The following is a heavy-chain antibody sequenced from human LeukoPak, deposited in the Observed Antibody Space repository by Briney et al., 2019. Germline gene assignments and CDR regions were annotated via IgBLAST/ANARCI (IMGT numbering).Heavy chain of an antibody. CDR3: ARGRYCSSSSCYQIYYYYMDV. Sequence: ASVKVSCKASGYTFTSFGISWVRQAPGQGLEWMGWISAYNGNPNYAQNLQGRVTMTTHTSTSTAYMELRSLRSDDTAVYYCARGRYCSSSSCYQIYYYYMDVWGKGTTVTVSS. CDR2: ISAYNGNP. D-gene: IGHD2-2*01. V-gene: IGHV1-18*01. J-gene: IGHJ6*03. CDR1: GYTFTSFG.